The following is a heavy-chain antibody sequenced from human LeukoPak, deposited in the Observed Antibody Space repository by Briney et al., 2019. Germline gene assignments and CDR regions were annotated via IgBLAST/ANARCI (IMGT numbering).Heavy chain of an antibody. CDR1: GGSISSYY. V-gene: IGHV4-59*08. CDR2: IYYSGST. CDR3: ARGGSSSSGIDY. D-gene: IGHD6-6*01. Sequence: SETLSLTCTVSGGSISSYYWSWIRQPPGKGLEWIGNIYYSGSTNYNPSLKSRVTISVDTSKNQFSLKLSSVTAADTAVYYCARGGSSSSGIDYWGQGTLVTVSS. J-gene: IGHJ4*02.